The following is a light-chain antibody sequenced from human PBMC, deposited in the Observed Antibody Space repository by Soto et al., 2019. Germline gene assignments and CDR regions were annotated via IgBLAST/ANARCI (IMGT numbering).Light chain of an antibody. Sequence: EIVLTQSPATLSLSPGERATLSCRASQSVSSYLAWYQQKPGQAPRLLIYDASNRATGIPARFSGSGSGTDFTLTISSLEPEDFAGYYCQQRSNWPSFGAGTKVDIK. J-gene: IGKJ3*01. CDR2: DAS. CDR3: QQRSNWPS. V-gene: IGKV3-11*01. CDR1: QSVSSY.